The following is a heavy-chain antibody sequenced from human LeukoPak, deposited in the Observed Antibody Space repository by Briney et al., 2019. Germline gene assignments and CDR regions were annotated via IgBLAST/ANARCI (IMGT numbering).Heavy chain of an antibody. Sequence: SETLSLTCTVSGGSIRSHENYWSWIRQHPGKGLEWIGYIYHSGSTYYNPSLKSRVTISVDTSRSQFSLKLSSVTAADTAVYYCARAHNYDSLTGYYIDPWGQGTLVIVSS. CDR1: GGSIRSHENY. CDR3: ARAHNYDSLTGYYIDP. J-gene: IGHJ5*02. CDR2: IYHSGST. D-gene: IGHD3-9*01. V-gene: IGHV4-31*03.